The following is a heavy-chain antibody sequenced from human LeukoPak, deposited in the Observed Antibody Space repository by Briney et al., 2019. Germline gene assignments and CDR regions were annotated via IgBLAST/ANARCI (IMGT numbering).Heavy chain of an antibody. CDR2: FDPEDGGT. D-gene: IGHD6-13*01. CDR1: GYTLTELS. Sequence: GASVKVSCKVSGYTLTELSMHWVRQAPGKGLEWMGGFDPEDGGTIYAQKFQGRVTMTEDTSTDTAYMELSSLRSEDTAVYYCATDLSSAYSSSWNLYYYYYGMDVWGQGTTVTVSS. V-gene: IGHV1-24*01. CDR3: ATDLSSAYSSSWNLYYYYYGMDV. J-gene: IGHJ6*02.